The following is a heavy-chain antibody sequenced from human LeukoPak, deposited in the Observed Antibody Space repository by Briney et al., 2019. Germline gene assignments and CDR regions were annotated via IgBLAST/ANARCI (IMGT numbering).Heavy chain of an antibody. D-gene: IGHD6-19*01. CDR1: GFTFSSYE. Sequence: GGSLRLSCAASGFTFSSYEMNWVRQAPGKGLEWVSYISSSGSTIYYADSVKGRFTISRDNAKNSLYLQMNSPRAEDTAVYYCARDRFAYSSGDWGQGTLVTVSS. CDR2: ISSSGSTI. CDR3: ARDRFAYSSGD. J-gene: IGHJ4*02. V-gene: IGHV3-48*03.